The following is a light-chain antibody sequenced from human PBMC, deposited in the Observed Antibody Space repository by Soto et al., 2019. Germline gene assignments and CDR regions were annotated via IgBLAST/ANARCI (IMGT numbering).Light chain of an antibody. V-gene: IGLV2-14*01. CDR3: SSYTTSSTWV. CDR2: GVT. J-gene: IGLJ3*02. Sequence: QSALTQPASVSGSPGQSITISCTGTSSDVGGYNYVSWYQKHPGKAPKLMISGVTNRPAGVSNRFSGSKSGNTASLTITGLKAEDEADYYCSSYTTSSTWVFGGGTKLTVL. CDR1: SSDVGGYNY.